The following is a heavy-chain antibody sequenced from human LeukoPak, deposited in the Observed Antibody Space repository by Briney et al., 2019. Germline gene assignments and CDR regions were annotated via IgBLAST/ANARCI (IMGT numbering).Heavy chain of an antibody. D-gene: IGHD2-2*01. V-gene: IGHV3-66*01. CDR3: ARAPMPHAFDI. Sequence: GGSPRLSCAASGFTVSSNYMSWVRQAPGKGLEWVSVIYSGGSTYYADSVKGRFTISRDNSKNTLYLQMNSLGAEDTAVYYCARAPMPHAFDIWGQGTMVTVSS. CDR1: GFTVSSNY. CDR2: IYSGGST. J-gene: IGHJ3*02.